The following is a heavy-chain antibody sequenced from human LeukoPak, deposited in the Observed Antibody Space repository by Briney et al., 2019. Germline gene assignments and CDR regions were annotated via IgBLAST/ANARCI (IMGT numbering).Heavy chain of an antibody. CDR1: GFTFSNAW. D-gene: IGHD3-22*01. CDR2: IKSKTDGGTT. V-gene: IGHV3-15*01. Sequence: GGSLRLSCAASGFTFSNAWMSWVRQAPGKGLEWVGRIKSKTDGGTTDYAAPVKGRFTISRDDSKNTLYLQMNSLKTEDTAVYYCTTTYYYDSSGYYYVGDFDYWGQGTLVTVPS. CDR3: TTTYYYDSSGYYYVGDFDY. J-gene: IGHJ4*02.